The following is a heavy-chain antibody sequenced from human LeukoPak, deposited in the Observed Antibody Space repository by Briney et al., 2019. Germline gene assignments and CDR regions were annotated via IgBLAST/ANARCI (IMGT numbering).Heavy chain of an antibody. CDR2: ISFDGSDE. D-gene: IGHD6-13*01. J-gene: IGHJ4*02. V-gene: IGHV3-30*18. CDR1: GFTFSSYG. Sequence: GGSLRLSCAASGFTFSSYGMHWVRQAPGKGLEWVAAISFDGSDENYADSVKGRFTISRDDSKNTLYLRMNSLRAEDTAVYYCAKDRSSSWAFDYWGQGTLVTVSS. CDR3: AKDRSSSWAFDY.